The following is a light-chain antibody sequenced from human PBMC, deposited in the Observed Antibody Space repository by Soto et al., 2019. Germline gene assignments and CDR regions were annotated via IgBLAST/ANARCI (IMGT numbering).Light chain of an antibody. Sequence: EIVFTQSPATLSLSPGERATLSCRASQSVSSYLAWYQPKPGQAPRLLIYDASNRATGIPARFSGSGSGRAFTLTIRGPQSEDSALYHRPQYSNWPTFGQGTRLEIK. CDR1: QSVSSY. CDR2: DAS. J-gene: IGKJ5*01. V-gene: IGKV3-11*02. CDR3: PQYSNWPT.